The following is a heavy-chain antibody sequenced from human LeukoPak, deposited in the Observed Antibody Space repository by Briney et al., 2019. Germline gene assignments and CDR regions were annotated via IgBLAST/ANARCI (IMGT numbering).Heavy chain of an antibody. CDR1: GGSISSYY. V-gene: IGHV4-59*01. Sequence: PSETLSLTCTVSGGSISSYYWSWIRQPPGKGLEWIGYIYYSGSTNYNPSLKSRVTISVDTCKNQFSLKLSSVTAADTAVYYCARDLGAAAGTHFDLWGRGTLVTVSS. D-gene: IGHD6-13*01. CDR3: ARDLGAAAGTHFDL. J-gene: IGHJ2*01. CDR2: IYYSGST.